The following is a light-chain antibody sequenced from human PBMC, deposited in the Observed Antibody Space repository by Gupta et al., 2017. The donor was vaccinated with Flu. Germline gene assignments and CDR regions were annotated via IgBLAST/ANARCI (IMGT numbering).Light chain of an antibody. V-gene: IGKV1-6*01. Sequence: AIQMTQSPSSLSPSVGDRVTSTCRASQGIRNDLGWYQPEPGKAPKLLIYAVSSLQNGVPSRFSGNGSGTDFTLTNSSLQTEDIATYYCLQDNNYPPSFGQGTKLEIK. J-gene: IGKJ2*03. CDR1: QGIRND. CDR3: LQDNNYPPS. CDR2: AVS.